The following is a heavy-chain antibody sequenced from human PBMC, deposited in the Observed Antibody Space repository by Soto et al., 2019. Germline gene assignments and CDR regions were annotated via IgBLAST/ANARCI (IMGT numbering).Heavy chain of an antibody. CDR2: INPSGGST. CDR3: ARDTRPGPSAPRYFDWFSFDP. J-gene: IGHJ5*02. V-gene: IGHV1-46*03. CDR1: GYTFTSYY. D-gene: IGHD3-9*01. Sequence: ASVKVSCKASGYTFTSYYMHWVRQAPGQGLEWMGIINPSGGSTSYAQKFQGRVTMTRDTSTSTVYMELSSLRSEDTAVYYCARDTRPGPSAPRYFDWFSFDPWGQGTLVTSPQ.